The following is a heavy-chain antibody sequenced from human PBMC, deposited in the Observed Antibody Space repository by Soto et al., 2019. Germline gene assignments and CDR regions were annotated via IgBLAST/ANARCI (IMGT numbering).Heavy chain of an antibody. D-gene: IGHD4-17*01. J-gene: IGHJ6*03. CDR3: ASGFYGKDYYMDV. Sequence: GASVKVCCKASVYTFTSYYIHWVRQAPGQGLEWMGIINPSGGSTSYAQKFQGRVTMTRDTSTSTVYMELSSLRSEDTAVYYCASGFYGKDYYMDVWGKGATVTVSS. CDR1: VYTFTSYY. V-gene: IGHV1-46*03. CDR2: INPSGGST.